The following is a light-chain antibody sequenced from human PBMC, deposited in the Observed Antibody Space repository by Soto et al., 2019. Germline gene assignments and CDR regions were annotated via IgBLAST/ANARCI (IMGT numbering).Light chain of an antibody. V-gene: IGKV1-33*01. CDR2: DAS. Sequence: DIQMTQSPSSLSASVGDRVTITCQASQDISNYLNWYQQKPGKAPKLLIYDASNLQTGVPSRFGGSGSGTDFTFTISSLQPEDIATYYCQQYDTLPLTFGGGTKVEIK. J-gene: IGKJ4*01. CDR3: QQYDTLPLT. CDR1: QDISNY.